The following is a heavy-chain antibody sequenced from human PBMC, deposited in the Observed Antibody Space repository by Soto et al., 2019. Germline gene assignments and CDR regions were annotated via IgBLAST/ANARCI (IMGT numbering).Heavy chain of an antibody. V-gene: IGHV3-23*01. CDR2: VRDSGANT. J-gene: IGHJ4*02. D-gene: IGHD4-17*01. CDR1: GFTFSTYA. CDR3: ARSRRTYGDYYDL. Sequence: QPGGSLRLSCAASGFTFSTYAMTWVRQAPGKGLEWVSSVRDSGANTYYAESVKGRFTVSRDNSKSTVYLQMSSLRGNDTALYFCARSRRTYGDYYDLWGQGTVVTVSS.